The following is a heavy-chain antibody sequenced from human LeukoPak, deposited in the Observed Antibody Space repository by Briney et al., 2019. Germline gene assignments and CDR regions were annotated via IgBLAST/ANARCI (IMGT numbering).Heavy chain of an antibody. CDR2: ISGSGGST. CDR3: AKGRAGDYGGKPRQGY. J-gene: IGHJ4*02. D-gene: IGHD4-23*01. V-gene: IGHV3-23*01. CDR1: GFTFSSYA. Sequence: GGSLRLSCAASGFTFSSYAMSWVRQAPGKGLEWVSAISGSGGSTYYADSVKGRFTISRDNSENTLYLQMNSLRAEDTAVYYCAKGRAGDYGGKPRQGYWGQGTLVTVSS.